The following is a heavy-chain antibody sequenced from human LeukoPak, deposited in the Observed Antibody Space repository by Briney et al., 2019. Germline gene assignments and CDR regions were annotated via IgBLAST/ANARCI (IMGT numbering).Heavy chain of an antibody. V-gene: IGHV3-48*04. CDR1: GFTFSTYF. Sequence: PGGSLRLSCAVSGFTFSTYFWMNWVRQAPGKGLEWVSYISSSGSTIYYADSVKGRFTISRDNAKNSLYLQMNSLRAEDTAAYYCARERDYGDYARDYYYGMDVWGQGTTVTVSS. CDR2: ISSSGSTI. J-gene: IGHJ6*02. D-gene: IGHD4-17*01. CDR3: ARERDYGDYARDYYYGMDV.